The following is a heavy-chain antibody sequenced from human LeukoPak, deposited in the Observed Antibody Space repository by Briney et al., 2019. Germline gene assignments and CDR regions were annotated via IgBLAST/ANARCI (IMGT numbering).Heavy chain of an antibody. Sequence: SETLSLTCTVSGGSISSGGYYWSWIRQHPGKGLEWIGYIYYSGSTYYNPSLKSRVTISVDTSKNQFSLKLSSVTAADTAVYYCARRGAAAGLDYWGQGTLVTVSS. CDR1: GGSISSGGYY. CDR2: IYYSGST. D-gene: IGHD6-13*01. V-gene: IGHV4-31*03. CDR3: ARRGAAAGLDY. J-gene: IGHJ4*02.